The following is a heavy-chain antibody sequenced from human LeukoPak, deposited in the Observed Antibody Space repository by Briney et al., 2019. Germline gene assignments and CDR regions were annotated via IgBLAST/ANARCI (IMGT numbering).Heavy chain of an antibody. CDR2: ISSSSSYI. CDR1: GFTFSSYS. Sequence: GGSLRLSCAASGFTFSSYSMRWGRQAPGKGLEWGASISSSSSYIHYADSVKGRFTISRDNAKNSLYLQMNSLRAEDTAVYYCARDYDFYCSGGSCYSPRLSDYWGQGTLVTVSS. CDR3: ARDYDFYCSGGSCYSPRLSDY. V-gene: IGHV3-21*01. D-gene: IGHD2-15*01. J-gene: IGHJ4*02.